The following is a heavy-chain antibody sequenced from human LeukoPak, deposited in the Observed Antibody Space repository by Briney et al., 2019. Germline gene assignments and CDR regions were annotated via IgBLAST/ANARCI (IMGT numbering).Heavy chain of an antibody. CDR3: ARLPGVAVSGSMYQFDY. D-gene: IGHD6-19*01. CDR2: ISAYNGDT. V-gene: IGHV1-18*04. CDR1: GYTFTGHY. Sequence: ASVKVSCKASGYTFTGHYAHWLRQAPGQGLEWMAWISAYNGDTNYAQKLQGRVTMTTDTSTSTAYMELRSLRSDDTAVYYCARLPGVAVSGSMYQFDYWGQGTLVAVSS. J-gene: IGHJ4*02.